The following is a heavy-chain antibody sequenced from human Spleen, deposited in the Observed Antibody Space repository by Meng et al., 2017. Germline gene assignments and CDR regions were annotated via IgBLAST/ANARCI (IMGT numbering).Heavy chain of an antibody. CDR3: AGPVGITAAGTYYYYGMDV. J-gene: IGHJ6*02. CDR2: INTGNGNT. CDR1: GYTFTSYA. D-gene: IGHD6-13*01. V-gene: IGHV1-3*04. Sequence: QVQLVQSGSELKKPGASVKVSCKASGYTFTSYAMNWVRQAPGQGLEWMGWINTGNGNTKYSQYFQGRVTITRDTAASTAYMELSSLRSEDTAVYYCAGPVGITAAGTYYYYGMDVWGQGTTVTVSS.